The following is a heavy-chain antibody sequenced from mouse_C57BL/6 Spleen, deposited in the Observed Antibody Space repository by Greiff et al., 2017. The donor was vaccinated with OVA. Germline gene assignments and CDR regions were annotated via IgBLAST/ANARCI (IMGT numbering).Heavy chain of an antibody. CDR1: GFSFNTYA. V-gene: IGHV10-1*01. D-gene: IGHD1-1*01. Sequence: EVQGVESGGGLVQPKGSLKLSCAASGFSFNTYAMNWVRQAPGKGLEWVARIRSKSNNYATYYADSVKDRFTISRDDSESMLYLQMNNLKTEDTAMYYCVRSYYGSRYFDVWGTGTTVTVSS. CDR2: IRSKSNNYAT. J-gene: IGHJ1*03. CDR3: VRSYYGSRYFDV.